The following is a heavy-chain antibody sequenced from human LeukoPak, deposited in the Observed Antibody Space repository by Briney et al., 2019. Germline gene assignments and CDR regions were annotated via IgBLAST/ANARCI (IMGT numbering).Heavy chain of an antibody. CDR3: AKGPNGDYEAYYFDY. J-gene: IGHJ4*02. V-gene: IGHV3-23*01. Sequence: AGGSLRLSCAASGFTFSSSAMSWVRQAPGKGLEWVSAISNNGGYTYYADSVKGRFTISRDNSKNTLYLQMNSLRAEDTAVYYCAKGPNGDYEAYYFDYWGQGTLVTVSS. CDR1: GFTFSSSA. D-gene: IGHD4-17*01. CDR2: ISNNGGYT.